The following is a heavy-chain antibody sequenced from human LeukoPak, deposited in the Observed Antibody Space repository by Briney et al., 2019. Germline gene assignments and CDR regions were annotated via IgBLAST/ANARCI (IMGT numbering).Heavy chain of an antibody. CDR1: GGSISSYY. V-gene: IGHV4-59*01. J-gene: IGHJ6*02. CDR3: ARSKGSYYYYGMDV. CDR2: IYYSGST. Sequence: SETLSLTCTVSGGSISSYYWSWIRQPPGKGLEWIGYIYYSGSTNYNPSLKSRVTISVDTSKNQFSLKLSSVTAADTVVYYCARSKGSYYYYGMDVWGQGTTVTVSS.